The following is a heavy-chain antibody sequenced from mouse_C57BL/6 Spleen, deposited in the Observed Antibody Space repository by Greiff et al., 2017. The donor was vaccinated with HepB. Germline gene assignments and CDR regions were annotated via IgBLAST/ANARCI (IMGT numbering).Heavy chain of an antibody. V-gene: IGHV3-6*01. J-gene: IGHJ4*01. CDR3: AGNYYGSSMDY. CDR2: ISYDGSN. Sequence: EVKLMESGPGLVKPSQSLSLTCSVTGYSFTSGYYWNWNRHTPGNKLEWMGYISYDGSNNYNPSLKNRITITRDTSKNQFFLKLNSETTEDTATYYCAGNYYGSSMDYWGQGTSVTVSS. CDR1: GYSFTSGYY. D-gene: IGHD1-1*01.